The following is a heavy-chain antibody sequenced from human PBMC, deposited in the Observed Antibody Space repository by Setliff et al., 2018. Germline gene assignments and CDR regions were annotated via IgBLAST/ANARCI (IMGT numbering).Heavy chain of an antibody. D-gene: IGHD3-3*01. CDR3: AREKGDPNYNFWSGYYLYYYYGMDV. J-gene: IGHJ6*02. CDR1: GGSFSGYY. V-gene: IGHV4-34*01. CDR2: INHSGST. Sequence: ASETLSLTCAVYGGSFSGYYWSWIRRPPGKGLEWIGEINHSGSTNNNPSLKSRVTISVDTSKNQFSLKLSSVTAADTAVYYCAREKGDPNYNFWSGYYLYYYYGMDVWGQGTTVTVSS.